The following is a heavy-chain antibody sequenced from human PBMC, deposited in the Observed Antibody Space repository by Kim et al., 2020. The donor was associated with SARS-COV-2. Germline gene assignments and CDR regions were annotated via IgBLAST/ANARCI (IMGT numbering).Heavy chain of an antibody. D-gene: IGHD3-9*01. CDR2: ISSSGSTI. J-gene: IGHJ6*02. CDR1: GFTFSSYE. V-gene: IGHV3-48*03. CDR3: ATRTGGYYDILTGSYTYYYYYGMDV. Sequence: GGSLRLSCAASGFTFSSYEMNWVRQAPGKGLEWVSYISSSGSTIYYADSVKGRFTISRDNAKNSLYLQMNSLRAEDTAVYYCATRTGGYYDILTGSYTYYYYYGMDVWGQGTTVTVSS.